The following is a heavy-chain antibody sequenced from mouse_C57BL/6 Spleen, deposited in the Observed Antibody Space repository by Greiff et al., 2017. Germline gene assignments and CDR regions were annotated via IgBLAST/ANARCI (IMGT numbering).Heavy chain of an antibody. V-gene: IGHV1-80*01. CDR3: ARSGYYGNYGYFDY. CDR2: IYPGDGDT. J-gene: IGHJ2*01. CDR1: GYAFSSYW. Sequence: VQLQQSGAELVKPGASVKISCKASGYAFSSYWMNWVKQRPGKGLEWIGQIYPGDGDTNYNGKFKGKATLTADKSSSTAYMQLSSLTSEDSAVYFCARSGYYGNYGYFDYRGQGTTLTVYS. D-gene: IGHD2-1*01.